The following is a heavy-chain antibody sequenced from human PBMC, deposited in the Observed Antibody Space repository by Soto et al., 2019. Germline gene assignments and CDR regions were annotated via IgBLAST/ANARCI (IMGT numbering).Heavy chain of an antibody. CDR3: AVERGWFDP. CDR1: GFTFDDYA. D-gene: IGHD1-1*01. CDR2: ISWNSGRI. V-gene: IGHV3-9*01. J-gene: IGHJ5*02. Sequence: QPGGSLRLSCAASGFTFDDYAMYWVRQVPGKGLEWVSGISWNSGRIGYADSVKGRFTISRDNAKNSLYLQMNSLRAEDTAVYYCAVERGWFDPWGQGTLVTVSS.